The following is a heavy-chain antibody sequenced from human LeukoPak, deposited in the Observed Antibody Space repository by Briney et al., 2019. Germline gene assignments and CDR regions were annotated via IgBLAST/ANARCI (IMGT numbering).Heavy chain of an antibody. V-gene: IGHV4-59*01. Sequence: PSETLSLTCTVSGGSISSYYWSWIRQPPGKGLEWIGYIYYSGSTNYNPSPKSRVTISVDTSKNQFSLKLSSVTAADTAVYYCARVYREPGNDAFDIWGQGTMVTVSS. D-gene: IGHD1-14*01. CDR3: ARVYREPGNDAFDI. CDR2: IYYSGST. CDR1: GGSISSYY. J-gene: IGHJ3*02.